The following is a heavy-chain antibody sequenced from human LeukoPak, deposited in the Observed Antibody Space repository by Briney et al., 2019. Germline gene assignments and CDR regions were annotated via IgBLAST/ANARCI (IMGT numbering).Heavy chain of an antibody. D-gene: IGHD3-3*01. CDR1: GFTFSSYA. CDR2: ISYDGSNK. CDR3: ARGSLRHYDFWSGQQNWFDP. V-gene: IGHV3-30*01. J-gene: IGHJ5*02. Sequence: PGGSLRLSCAASGFTFSSYAMHWVRQAPGKGLEWVAVISYDGSNKYYADSVKGRFTISRDNSKNTLYLQMNSLRAEDTAVYYCARGSLRHYDFWSGQQNWFDPWGQGTLVTVSS.